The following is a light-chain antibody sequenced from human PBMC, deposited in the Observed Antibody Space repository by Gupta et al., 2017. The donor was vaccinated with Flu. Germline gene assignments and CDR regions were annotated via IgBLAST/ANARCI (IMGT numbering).Light chain of an antibody. CDR3: QQYNSYSRT. V-gene: IGKV1-5*03. CDR1: QSISSW. J-gene: IGKJ2*01. CDR2: KAS. Sequence: GDRVTITCRASQSISSWLAWYQQKPGKAPKLLIYKASSLESGVPSRFSGSGSGTEFTLTISSLQPDDFATYYCQQYNSYSRTFGHGTKLEIK.